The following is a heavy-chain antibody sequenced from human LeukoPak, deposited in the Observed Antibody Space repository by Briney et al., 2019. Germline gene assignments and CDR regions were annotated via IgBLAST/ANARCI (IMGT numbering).Heavy chain of an antibody. CDR2: IYYSGST. CDR1: GVSISSYY. D-gene: IGHD3-22*01. J-gene: IGHJ3*02. CDR3: ARVPYYYDSSGYSPWAFDI. V-gene: IGHV4-59*01. Sequence: SETLSLTCTVSGVSISSYYWSWIRQPPGKGLEWIGYIYYSGSTNYNPSLKSRVTISVDTSKNQFSLKLSSVTAADTAVYYCARVPYYYDSSGYSPWAFDIWGQGTMVTVSS.